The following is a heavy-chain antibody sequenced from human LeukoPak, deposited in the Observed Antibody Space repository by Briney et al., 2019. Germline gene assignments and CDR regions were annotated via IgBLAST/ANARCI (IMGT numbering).Heavy chain of an antibody. CDR2: IKRIIDGGTT. CDR3: AAQGGSGDLRY. Sequence: GGSLRLSCAASGFTFSNTWMNWVRQAPGKGLEWVARIKRIIDGGTTDYAAPVKGRFTVSRDDSINTLYLQRSSLKTEDTAVYYCAAQGGSGDLRYWGQGTLVTVSS. CDR1: GFTFSNTW. V-gene: IGHV3-15*01. D-gene: IGHD4-17*01. J-gene: IGHJ4*02.